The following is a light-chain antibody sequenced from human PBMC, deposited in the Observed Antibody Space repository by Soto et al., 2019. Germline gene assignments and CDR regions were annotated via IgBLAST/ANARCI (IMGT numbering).Light chain of an antibody. J-gene: IGKJ5*01. CDR2: AAS. CDR3: QQYGSSIT. CDR1: QSVSSSF. V-gene: IGKV3-20*01. Sequence: EIVLTQSPGTLSLSPGERATLSCRASQSVSSSFLAWYQQRPGQAPRLIIYAASSRATGIPDRFSGSGSGTDFTLTISRLEPEDFAVYYCQQYGSSITFGQGTRLEIK.